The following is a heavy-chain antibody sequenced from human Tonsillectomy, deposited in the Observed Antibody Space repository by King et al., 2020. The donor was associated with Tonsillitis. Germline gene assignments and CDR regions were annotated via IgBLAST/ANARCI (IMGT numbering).Heavy chain of an antibody. Sequence: QLVQSGAEVKKPGSSVKVSCKASGGTFSSYAISWVRQAPGQGLEWMGRIIPILGIENYAQKFQGRVTITADKSTSTAYMELSSLRAEDTAVYYCAGGRAADSYFYYYMDVWGTGTTVTVSS. J-gene: IGHJ6*03. D-gene: IGHD2-15*01. CDR1: GGTFSSYA. V-gene: IGHV1-69*04. CDR3: AGGRAADSYFYYYMDV. CDR2: IIPILGIE.